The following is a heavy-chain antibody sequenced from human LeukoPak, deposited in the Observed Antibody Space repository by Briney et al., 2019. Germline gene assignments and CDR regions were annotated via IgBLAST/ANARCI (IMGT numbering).Heavy chain of an antibody. Sequence: SSETLSLTCAVYGGSFSGYYWSWIRQPPGKGLEWIGYIYYSGSNKYNPSLKSRVTISVDTSKNQFSLKLSSVTAADTAVYYCARDVDDSSTSWFDPWGQGTLVTVSS. CDR1: GGSFSGYY. D-gene: IGHD2-2*01. V-gene: IGHV4-59*01. CDR2: IYYSGSN. CDR3: ARDVDDSSTSWFDP. J-gene: IGHJ5*02.